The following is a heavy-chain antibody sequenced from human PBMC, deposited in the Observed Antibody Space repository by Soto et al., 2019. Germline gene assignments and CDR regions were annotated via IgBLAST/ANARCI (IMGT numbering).Heavy chain of an antibody. D-gene: IGHD3-10*01. J-gene: IGHJ5*02. CDR1: GGSISSSSYY. CDR2: IYYSGST. V-gene: IGHV4-39*01. Sequence: SETLSLTCTVSGGSISSSSYYWGWIRQPPGKGLEWIGSIYYSGSTYYNPSLKSRVTISVDTSKNQFSLKLSSVTAADTAVYYCARVLLWFGELYAQWFDPWGQGTLVTVSS. CDR3: ARVLLWFGELYAQWFDP.